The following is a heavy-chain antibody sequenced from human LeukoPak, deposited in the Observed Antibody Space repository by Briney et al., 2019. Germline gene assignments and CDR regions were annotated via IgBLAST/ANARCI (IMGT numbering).Heavy chain of an antibody. CDR3: AKDQGGDVTSDY. V-gene: IGHV3-30*02. CDR2: IRYDGSNK. CDR1: GFTFSGYG. J-gene: IGHJ4*02. D-gene: IGHD4-17*01. Sequence: GESLRLSCAASGFTFSGYGMHWVRQAPGKGLEWVAFIRYDGSNKYYADSVKGRFTISRDNSKNTLYLQMNSLRAEDTAVYYCAKDQGGDVTSDYWGQGTLVTVSS.